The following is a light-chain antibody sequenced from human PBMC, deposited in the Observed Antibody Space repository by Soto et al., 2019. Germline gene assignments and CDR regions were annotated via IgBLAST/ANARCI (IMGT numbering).Light chain of an antibody. CDR2: EVT. CDR1: SRDVGGYNY. V-gene: IGLV2-8*01. CDR3: SSYADSNSYV. Sequence: QSALTQPPSASGSPGQSVTISCTGTSRDVGGYNYVYWYQQHPGKAPKLMIYEVTKRPSGVPDRFSGSKSGNTASLTVSGLQAEDEADYYCSSYADSNSYVFGTGTKVNVL. J-gene: IGLJ1*01.